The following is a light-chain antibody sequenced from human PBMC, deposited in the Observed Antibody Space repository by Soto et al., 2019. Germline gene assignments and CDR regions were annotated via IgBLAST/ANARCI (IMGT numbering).Light chain of an antibody. CDR1: SSDVGGYNY. CDR3: NSYTSSSTYV. J-gene: IGLJ1*01. Sequence: QSVLTQPASVSGSPGQSITISCTGTSSDVGGYNYVSWYQQHPGKAPKLMIYDVSNRPSGVSNRFSGSKSGNTASLTISGLQAEDEADYYCNSYTSSSTYVFGTRNKLTVL. CDR2: DVS. V-gene: IGLV2-14*01.